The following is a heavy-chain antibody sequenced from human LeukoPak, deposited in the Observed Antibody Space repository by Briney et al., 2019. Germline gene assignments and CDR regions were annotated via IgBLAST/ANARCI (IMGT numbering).Heavy chain of an antibody. CDR1: GFTFSSSA. CDR2: ISYDGTNN. J-gene: IGHJ4*02. V-gene: IGHV3-30*03. Sequence: PGKSLRLSCVASGFTFSSSAFHWVRQAPGKGLDWVALISYDGTNNYYADSVKGRFTISRDNAKSTLYLQMNSLRAEDTAVYYCARVRDDYTYFDCWGQGTLVTVSS. CDR3: ARVRDDYTYFDC. D-gene: IGHD4-11*01.